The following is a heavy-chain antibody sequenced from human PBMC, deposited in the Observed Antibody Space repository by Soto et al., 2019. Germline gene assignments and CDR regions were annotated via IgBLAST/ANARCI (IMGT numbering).Heavy chain of an antibody. V-gene: IGHV3-23*04. J-gene: IGHJ4*02. CDR1: GFTFSSYS. D-gene: IGHD3-10*01. CDR2: FRTGGDDATT. Sequence: EVQLVESGGGLVQPGGSLRLSCAASGFTFSSYSMSWVRQAPGKGLEWVSGFRTGGDDATTYYADSVKGRFTISRDNSKNMLVLQMTGLSDEETAIYYCGKKVSAVPRSQYFAHWGQGTLVRVSS. CDR3: GKKVSAVPRSQYFAH.